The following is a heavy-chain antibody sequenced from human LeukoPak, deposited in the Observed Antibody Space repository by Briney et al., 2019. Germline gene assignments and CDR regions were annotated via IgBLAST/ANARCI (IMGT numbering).Heavy chain of an antibody. CDR1: GYTFTTYY. V-gene: IGHV1-46*01. CDR3: AREYSSSSGVFVY. Sequence: ASLKVSCKASGYTFTTYYMHCVRQSPGQGLEEMGIINPSISITSYAQKFQCRVTMTRDTSTSTVYMELSSLRSEDTAVYYCAREYSSSSGVFVYWGQGTLVTVSS. D-gene: IGHD6-6*01. CDR2: INPSISIT. J-gene: IGHJ4*02.